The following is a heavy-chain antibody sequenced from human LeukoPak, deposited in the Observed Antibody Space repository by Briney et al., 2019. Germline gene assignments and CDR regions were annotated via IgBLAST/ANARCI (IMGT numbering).Heavy chain of an antibody. V-gene: IGHV3-11*01. Sequence: GGSLRLSCAASGLTFSDYYMTWIRQAPGKGLEWVSYISSSGSTIYYADSVKGRFTISRDNAKNSLYLQMNSLRAEDTAVYYCARVRLAARPRCYYMDVWGKGTTVTVSS. D-gene: IGHD6-6*01. CDR3: ARVRLAARPRCYYMDV. CDR1: GLTFSDYY. CDR2: ISSSGSTI. J-gene: IGHJ6*03.